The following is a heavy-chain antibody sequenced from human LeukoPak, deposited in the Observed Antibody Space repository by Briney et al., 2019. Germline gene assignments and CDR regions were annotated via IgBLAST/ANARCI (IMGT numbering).Heavy chain of an antibody. J-gene: IGHJ4*02. CDR1: GGSFSGYY. D-gene: IGHD3-3*01. CDR2: VHLDGRT. Sequence: SETLSLTCAVYGGSFSGYYWSWIRQPPGKGLEWIGEVHLDGRTNYNPSLTSRLTMSVDLYENHISLKLTSVTAADTAVYYCAREGGFYRPLDYSGQGTLVTVSS. CDR3: AREGGFYRPLDY. V-gene: IGHV4-34*10.